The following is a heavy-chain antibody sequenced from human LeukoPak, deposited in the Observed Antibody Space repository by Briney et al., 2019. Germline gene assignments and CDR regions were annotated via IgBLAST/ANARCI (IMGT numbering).Heavy chain of an antibody. V-gene: IGHV4-34*01. Sequence: RTSETLSLTCAVYGDSFSGYFWSWIRQSPGKGLEWFGEIGDRGNVFYNPSFKSRVTISADTSKNQFSLKVTSVTAADTAIYYCARKWVHNTLDIWGQGTMVTVSS. J-gene: IGHJ3*02. CDR2: IGDRGNV. CDR3: ARKWVHNTLDI. CDR1: GDSFSGYF. D-gene: IGHD1-26*01.